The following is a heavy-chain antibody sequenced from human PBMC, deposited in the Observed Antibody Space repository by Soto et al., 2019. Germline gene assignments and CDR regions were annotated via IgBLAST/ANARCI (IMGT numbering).Heavy chain of an antibody. V-gene: IGHV3-33*01. CDR3: ARIVDTAGIDV. Sequence: QVQLVESGGGVVQPGRSLRLSCAASGFTFSTYGMHWVRQAPGKGLEWVAVIWYDGSKKYYADSVKGRFTISRDNSKNTLYLQMNSLRAEDTAVYYCARIVDTAGIDVWGQGTTVTVSS. J-gene: IGHJ6*02. CDR1: GFTFSTYG. D-gene: IGHD5-18*01. CDR2: IWYDGSKK.